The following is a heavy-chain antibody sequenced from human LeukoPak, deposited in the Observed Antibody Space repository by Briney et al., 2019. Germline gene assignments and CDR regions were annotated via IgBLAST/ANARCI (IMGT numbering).Heavy chain of an antibody. J-gene: IGHJ1*01. CDR2: IYYSGST. CDR1: GGSISSYY. Sequence: SETLSLTCTVSGGSISSYYWNWIRQPPGKGLEWIGYIYYSGSTNYNPSLKSRVTISVDTSKNQFSLKLSSVTAADTAVYYCASFVSSSGWYSGWAEYFQHWGQGTLVTVSS. D-gene: IGHD6-19*01. CDR3: ASFVSSSGWYSGWAEYFQH. V-gene: IGHV4-59*12.